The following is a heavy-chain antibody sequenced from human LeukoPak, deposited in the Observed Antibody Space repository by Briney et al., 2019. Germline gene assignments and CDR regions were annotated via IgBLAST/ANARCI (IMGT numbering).Heavy chain of an antibody. V-gene: IGHV3-48*03. CDR1: GFTFSSYE. CDR2: ISSSGYTI. J-gene: IGHJ6*04. CDR3: AELGITMIGGV. Sequence: GGSLRLSCAASGFTFSSYEMNWVRQAPGKGLEWVSYISSSGYTIYYADSVKGRLIISRDNAKNSLYLQMNSLRAEDTAVYYCAELGITMIGGVWGKGTTVTISS. D-gene: IGHD3-10*02.